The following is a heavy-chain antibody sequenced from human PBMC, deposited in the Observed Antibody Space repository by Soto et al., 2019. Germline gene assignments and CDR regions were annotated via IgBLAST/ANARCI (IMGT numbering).Heavy chain of an antibody. CDR2: TGAADVT. V-gene: IGHV3-13*01. D-gene: IGHD4-17*01. CDR1: GFDFSRHY. CDR3: TRAKSDSGDHGFDY. Sequence: GGSLRLSCAATGFDFSRHYIHWVRHVACKGLEWVAGTGAADVTNYGDSAKGRFTISRDNAENSLHLQMNSLRAGDTAIYYCTRAKSDSGDHGFDYFGQGTLVTVCS. J-gene: IGHJ4*02.